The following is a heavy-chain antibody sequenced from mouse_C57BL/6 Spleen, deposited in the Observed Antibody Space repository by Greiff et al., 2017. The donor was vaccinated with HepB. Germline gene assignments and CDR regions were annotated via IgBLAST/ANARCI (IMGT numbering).Heavy chain of an antibody. J-gene: IGHJ3*01. V-gene: IGHV1-42*01. CDR3: ARRRFSFAY. Sequence: EVQLQQSGPELVKPGASVKISCKASGYSFTGYYMNWVKQSPEKSLEWIGEINPSTGGTTYNQKFKAKATLTVDKSSSTAYMQLKSLTSEDSAVYYCARRRFSFAYWGQGTLVTVSA. CDR1: GYSFTGYY. CDR2: INPSTGGT.